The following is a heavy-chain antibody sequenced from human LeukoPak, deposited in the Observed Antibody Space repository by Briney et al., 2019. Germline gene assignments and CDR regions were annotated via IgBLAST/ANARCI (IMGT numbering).Heavy chain of an antibody. V-gene: IGHV4-39*01. CDR2: TSYGGST. Sequence: PSETLSLTCTVSGGSITSNHYYWGWIRQPPGKGLEWIGSTSYGGSTHYNPSLKSRVTMSVDTSKNQFSLKLRSVTATDTAVYHCATSPGADYGGDHWFDPWGQGTLVTVSS. CDR1: GGSITSNHYY. D-gene: IGHD4-23*01. CDR3: ATSPGADYGGDHWFDP. J-gene: IGHJ5*02.